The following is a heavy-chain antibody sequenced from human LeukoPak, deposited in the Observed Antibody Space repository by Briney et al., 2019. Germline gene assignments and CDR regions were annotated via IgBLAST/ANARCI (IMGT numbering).Heavy chain of an antibody. V-gene: IGHV3-30*18. CDR3: AKTPGDVRWEPQRDYFDY. Sequence: GGSLRLSCAASGFTFSSYGMHWVRQAPGQGLEWVAVISYAGSNKYYADSLRGGFTISRASPKNRLYLHRNSLRAEDTAVYYCAKTPGDVRWEPQRDYFDYWGQGTLVTVSS. CDR1: GFTFSSYG. CDR2: ISYAGSNK. J-gene: IGHJ4*02. D-gene: IGHD1-26*01.